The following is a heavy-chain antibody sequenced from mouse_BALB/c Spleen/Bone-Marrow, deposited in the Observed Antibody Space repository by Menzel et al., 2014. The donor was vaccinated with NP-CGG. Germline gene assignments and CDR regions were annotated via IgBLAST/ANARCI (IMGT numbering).Heavy chain of an antibody. Sequence: EVKLVGSGGGLVQPGGSLRLSCATSGFTFTDYYMNWVRQPPGKALEWLGFIRNKANGYTTEFSASVKGPFTISRDNSQSNLYLQMNTLRAEDSATYYCARDVGGIALDYWGQGTTLTVSS. CDR1: GFTFTDYY. CDR3: ARDVGGIALDY. V-gene: IGHV7-3*02. J-gene: IGHJ2*01. CDR2: IRNKANGYTT. D-gene: IGHD3-3*01.